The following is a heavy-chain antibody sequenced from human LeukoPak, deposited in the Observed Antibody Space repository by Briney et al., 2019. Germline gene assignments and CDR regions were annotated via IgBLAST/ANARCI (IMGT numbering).Heavy chain of an antibody. CDR1: GYTFTGYY. D-gene: IGHD6-19*01. CDR2: IIPIFGTA. CDR3: ARDSHSGYYFDY. J-gene: IGHJ4*02. V-gene: IGHV1-18*04. Sequence: ASVKVSCKASGYTFTGYYMHWVRQAPGQGLEWMGGIIPIFGTANYAQKLQGRVTMTTDTSTSTAYMELRSLRSDDTAVYYCARDSHSGYYFDYWGQGTLVTVSS.